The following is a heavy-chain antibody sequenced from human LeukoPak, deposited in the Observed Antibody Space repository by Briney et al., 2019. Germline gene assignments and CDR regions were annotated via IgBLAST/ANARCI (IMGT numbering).Heavy chain of an antibody. D-gene: IGHD4-17*01. CDR1: GGSFSGYY. CDR2: INHSGST. Sequence: PSETLSLTCAVYGGSFSGYYWSWIRQPPGKGLEWIGEINHSGSTNYNPSLKSRVTISVDTSKNQFSLKLSSVTAADTAVYYCARAGYYPRGFDYWGQGTLVTVSS. J-gene: IGHJ4*02. V-gene: IGHV4-34*01. CDR3: ARAGYYPRGFDY.